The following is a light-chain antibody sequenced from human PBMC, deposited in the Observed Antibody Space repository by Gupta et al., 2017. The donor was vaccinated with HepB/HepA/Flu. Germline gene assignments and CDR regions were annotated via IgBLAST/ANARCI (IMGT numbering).Light chain of an antibody. CDR3: RKYNTWLT. CDR1: QSVSSN. Sequence: EIVMTPSPATLSVSPGERATLSCRASQSVSSNLEWYQQKPGQAPRLLIYGASTRAPGIPARFSGSGDGTDFTLTISRLQSADYAVYYCRKYNTWLTFGGGTKVEI. J-gene: IGKJ4*01. CDR2: GAS. V-gene: IGKV3-15*01.